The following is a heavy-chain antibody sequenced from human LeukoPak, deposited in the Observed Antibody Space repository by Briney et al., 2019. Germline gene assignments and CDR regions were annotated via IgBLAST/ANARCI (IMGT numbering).Heavy chain of an antibody. Sequence: GGPLRLSCAASGFTFSSYAMNWVRQAPGKGLEWVSAISGSGGSTYYADSVKGRFTISRDNSKNTLYLQMNSLRAEDTAVYYCAVRLGYCSSTSCYSRAYYFDYWGQGTLVTVSS. J-gene: IGHJ4*02. CDR3: AVRLGYCSSTSCYSRAYYFDY. D-gene: IGHD2-2*02. CDR1: GFTFSSYA. V-gene: IGHV3-23*01. CDR2: ISGSGGST.